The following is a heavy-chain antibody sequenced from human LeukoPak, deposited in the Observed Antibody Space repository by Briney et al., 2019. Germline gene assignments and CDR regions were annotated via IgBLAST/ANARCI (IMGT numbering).Heavy chain of an antibody. Sequence: GASVKVSCKASGYTFTSYGISWVRQAPGQGLEWMGWISACNGNTNYAQKLQGRVTMTTDTSTSTAYMELRSLRSDDTAVYYCARTETYYYDSSGYSTRYFDYWGQGTLVTVSS. V-gene: IGHV1-18*01. J-gene: IGHJ4*02. D-gene: IGHD3-22*01. CDR3: ARTETYYYDSSGYSTRYFDY. CDR1: GYTFTSYG. CDR2: ISACNGNT.